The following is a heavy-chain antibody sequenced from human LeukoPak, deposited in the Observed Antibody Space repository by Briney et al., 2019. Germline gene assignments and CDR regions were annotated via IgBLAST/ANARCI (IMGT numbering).Heavy chain of an antibody. D-gene: IGHD3-22*01. V-gene: IGHV3-30*02. CDR3: AKAFASSGYYANYFEY. CDR1: GFTFSNFG. Sequence: GGSLRLSCAASGFTFSNFGMHWVGQAPGKGLEWVAFIRYDGSNQDYADSVKGRFTISRDSSKNMLYLQMNSLRAEDTAVYYCAKAFASSGYYANYFEYWGQGTLVTVSS. CDR2: IRYDGSNQ. J-gene: IGHJ4*02.